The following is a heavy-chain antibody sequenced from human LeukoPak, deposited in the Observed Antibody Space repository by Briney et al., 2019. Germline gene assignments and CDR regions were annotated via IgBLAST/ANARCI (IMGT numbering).Heavy chain of an antibody. CDR3: AKDAQRGFDYSNSLEY. CDR1: GFTFSHYG. J-gene: IGHJ4*02. CDR2: IWSDGTNK. Sequence: GGSLTHSCAASGFTFSHYGMHWVRQAPGKGLEWVAVIWSDGTNKYYADPVKGRFTIYRDDSQNRVFLQMNSLRAEDTALYYCAKDAQRGFDYSNSLEYWGQGALVSVSS. D-gene: IGHD4-11*01. V-gene: IGHV3-33*06.